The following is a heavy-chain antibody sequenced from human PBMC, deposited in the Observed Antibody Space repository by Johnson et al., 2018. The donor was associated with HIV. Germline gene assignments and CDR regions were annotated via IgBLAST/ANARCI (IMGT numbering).Heavy chain of an antibody. Sequence: VQLVESGGGLIQPGGSLRLSCVVSGFTVSSNYMSLVRQAPGKGLEWVSVIYSGGSTYYADSVKGRFTISRDNSKNTLYLQMNSLRAEDTAVYYCAREDSSSPAAAFDIWGQGTMVTVSS. D-gene: IGHD6-6*01. CDR1: GFTVSSNY. CDR3: AREDSSSPAAAFDI. V-gene: IGHV3-53*01. J-gene: IGHJ3*02. CDR2: IYSGGST.